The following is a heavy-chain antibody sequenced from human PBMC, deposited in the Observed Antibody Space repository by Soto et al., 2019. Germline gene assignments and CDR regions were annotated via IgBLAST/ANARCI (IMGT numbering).Heavy chain of an antibody. D-gene: IGHD1-1*01. CDR3: VRLDIGNHEN. CDR2: TKNKAPRDTT. V-gene: IGHV3-72*01. Sequence: EVQLVESGGGLVQPGGSLRLSCVGSGFTRSDNYIDWVRQAPGKGLEWVGRTKNKAPRDTTEYAASVKGRFTISRDDSAKSLYLKMKDLQTEGNAVDSCVRLDIGNHENWGQGPLVTVSS. CDR1: GFTRSDNY. J-gene: IGHJ4*02.